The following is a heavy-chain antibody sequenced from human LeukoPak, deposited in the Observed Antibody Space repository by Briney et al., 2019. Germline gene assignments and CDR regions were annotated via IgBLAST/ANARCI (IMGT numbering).Heavy chain of an antibody. CDR1: GFTFTSSA. J-gene: IGHJ4*02. CDR2: IVVGSGNT. V-gene: IGHV1-58*01. CDR3: AASPGEVAGDFDY. Sequence: ASVKVSCKASGFTFTSSAVQWVRQARGQRLEWIGWIVVGSGNTNYAQKFQERVTITRDMSTSTAYMELSSLRSEDTAVYYCAASPGEVAGDFDYWGQGTLVTVSS. D-gene: IGHD6-19*01.